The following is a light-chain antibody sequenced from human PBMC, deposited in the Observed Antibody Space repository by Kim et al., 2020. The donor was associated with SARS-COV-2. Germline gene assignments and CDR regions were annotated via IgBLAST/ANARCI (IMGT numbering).Light chain of an antibody. Sequence: QSITISCTGTSSDIGSYNFVSWYQQHPGKAPSLMIYEVTKRPSGVSNRFSGSKSGNRASLTISGLQAEDEADYSCCSYAGSNTIVFGTGTKVTVL. V-gene: IGLV2-23*02. CDR1: SSDIGSYNF. CDR2: EVT. CDR3: CSYAGSNTIV. J-gene: IGLJ1*01.